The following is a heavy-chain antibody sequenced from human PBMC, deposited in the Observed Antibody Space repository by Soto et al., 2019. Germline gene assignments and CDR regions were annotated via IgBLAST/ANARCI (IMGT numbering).Heavy chain of an antibody. D-gene: IGHD2-15*01. V-gene: IGHV4-30-4*08. CDR3: ARGSGYP. Sequence: LRLSCTDSGFTFSSHNMNWFRQPPGKGLEWIGFIYHSGSTSYNPSLQGRVTISVDTSKNQFSLKLNSVTAADTAVYYCARGSGYPWGQGTLVTVSS. J-gene: IGHJ5*02. CDR1: GFTFSSHN. CDR2: IYHSGST.